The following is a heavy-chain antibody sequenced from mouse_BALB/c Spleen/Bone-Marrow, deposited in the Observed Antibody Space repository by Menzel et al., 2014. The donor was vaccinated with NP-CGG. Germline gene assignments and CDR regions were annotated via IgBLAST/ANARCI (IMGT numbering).Heavy chain of an antibody. J-gene: IGHJ2*01. CDR3: ARHGSSGFDY. V-gene: IGHV1-54*02. CDR2: INPGSGGV. CDR1: GYAFTNYW. D-gene: IGHD1-1*01. Sequence: QVQLQQSGAELVRPGTSVKVSCKASGYAFTNYWIEWVKQRPGQGLEWIGVINPGSGGVNYNEKFKGKATFTADTSSNTAYMQLSSLTSEDSAVFYCARHGSSGFDYWGQGTALTVSS.